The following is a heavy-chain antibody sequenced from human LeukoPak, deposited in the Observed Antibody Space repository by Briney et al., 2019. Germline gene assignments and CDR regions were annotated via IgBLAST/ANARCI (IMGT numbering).Heavy chain of an antibody. D-gene: IGHD2/OR15-2a*01. V-gene: IGHV1-69*06. CDR3: ARDASFMTILDY. J-gene: IGHJ4*02. CDR2: IIPIFGTA. CDR1: GGTFSSYA. Sequence: ASVKVSCKASGGTFSSYAISWVRQAPGQGLEWMGGIIPIFGTANYAQKFQGRVTITADKSTSTAYMELSSLRSEDTAVYYCARDASFMTILDYWGQGTLVTVSS.